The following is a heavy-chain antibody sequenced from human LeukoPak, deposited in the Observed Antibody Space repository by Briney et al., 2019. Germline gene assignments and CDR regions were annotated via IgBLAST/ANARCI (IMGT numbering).Heavy chain of an antibody. D-gene: IGHD6-19*01. CDR2: TYYRSKWYN. CDR3: ASTYSSGWFPFDY. Sequence: SQTLSLTCASSGDSVSSNSAAWNWIRQSPSRVLEWLGRTYYRSKWYNDYAVSVKSRVTINPDTSKDQFSLQLNSVTPEDTAVYYCASTYSSGWFPFDYWGQGTLVTVSS. J-gene: IGHJ4*02. V-gene: IGHV6-1*01. CDR1: GDSVSSNSAA.